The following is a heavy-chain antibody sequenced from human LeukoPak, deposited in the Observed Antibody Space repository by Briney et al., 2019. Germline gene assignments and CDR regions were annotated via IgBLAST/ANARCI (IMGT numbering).Heavy chain of an antibody. CDR2: IRFDGSNK. J-gene: IGHJ6*03. Sequence: GGSLRLSCAASGFIFSSYGMHWVRQAPGKGLEWVAFIRFDGSNKYYADSVKGRFTISRDNSKNTLNLQMNSLRAEDTAVYYCAKDWRRIVVVGPVARHGNYMDVWGKGTTVTISS. V-gene: IGHV3-30*02. CDR1: GFIFSSYG. D-gene: IGHD2-15*01. CDR3: AKDWRRIVVVGPVARHGNYMDV.